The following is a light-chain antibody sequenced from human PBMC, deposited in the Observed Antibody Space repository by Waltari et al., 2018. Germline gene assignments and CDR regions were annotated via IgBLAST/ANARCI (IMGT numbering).Light chain of an antibody. Sequence: VLLTQSPATLSLSPGERATLSCRASQSVSSYLAWYQQKPGQAPRLLIYGASSRATGIPDRFSGSGSGTEFTLTISSLEPEDFAVYYCQKYSSSLTFGGGTKVEIK. V-gene: IGKV3-20*01. J-gene: IGKJ4*01. CDR1: QSVSSY. CDR2: GAS. CDR3: QKYSSSLT.